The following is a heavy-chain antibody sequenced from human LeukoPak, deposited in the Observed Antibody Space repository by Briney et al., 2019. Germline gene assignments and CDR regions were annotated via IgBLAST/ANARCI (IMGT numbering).Heavy chain of an antibody. CDR2: IYTSGST. V-gene: IGHV4-61*02. J-gene: IGHJ4*02. Sequence: KASETLSLTCTVSGGSISSGSYYWSWFRQPAGKGLEWIGRIYTSGSTNYNPSLKSRVTISVDTSKNQFSLKLSSVTAADTAVYYCAREGPAAGGGVDYWGQGTLVTVSS. CDR1: GGSISSGSYY. CDR3: AREGPAAGGGVDY. D-gene: IGHD6-13*01.